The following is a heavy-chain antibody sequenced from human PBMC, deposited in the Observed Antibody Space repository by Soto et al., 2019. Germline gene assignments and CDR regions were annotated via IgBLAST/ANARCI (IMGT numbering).Heavy chain of an antibody. J-gene: IGHJ3*02. CDR3: ARGIYAFDI. CDR2: IKQDGSEK. Sequence: GGSLRLSCAASAFTFSSYWMNWVRQAPGKGREWVANIKQDGSEKYYVDSVKGRFTISRDNAKNSLYLQMNSLRAEDTAVYYCARGIYAFDIWGQGTMVTVSS. V-gene: IGHV3-7*04. CDR1: AFTFSSYW.